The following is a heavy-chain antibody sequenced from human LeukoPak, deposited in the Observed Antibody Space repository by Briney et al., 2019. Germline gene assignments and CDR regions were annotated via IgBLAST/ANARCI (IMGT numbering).Heavy chain of an antibody. D-gene: IGHD3-9*01. CDR3: ARGLGYYDILTGYYDYYYYGMDV. V-gene: IGHV1-8*01. Sequence: PRASVTLSCKASGYTFTSYDINWVRQAPGQGLEWMGCIKPNRGNTSYAQKFQGRVTMTRNTSISTAYMELSSLRSEDTAVYYCARGLGYYDILTGYYDYYYYGMDVWGQGTTVTVSS. J-gene: IGHJ6*02. CDR2: IKPNRGNT. CDR1: GYTFTSYD.